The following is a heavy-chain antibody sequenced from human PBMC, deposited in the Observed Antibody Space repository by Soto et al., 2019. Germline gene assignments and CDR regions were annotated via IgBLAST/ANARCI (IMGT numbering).Heavy chain of an antibody. Sequence: QVQLVESGGGVVQPGRSLRLSCAASGFTFSSYAMHWVRQAPGKGLEWVAVISYDGSNKYYADSVKGRFTISRDNSKNTLYLQMNSLRAEDTAVYYCARDRRESGDSYYDYGMDVWGQGTTVTVSS. J-gene: IGHJ6*02. CDR1: GFTFSSYA. V-gene: IGHV3-30-3*01. CDR2: ISYDGSNK. CDR3: ARDRRESGDSYYDYGMDV. D-gene: IGHD4-17*01.